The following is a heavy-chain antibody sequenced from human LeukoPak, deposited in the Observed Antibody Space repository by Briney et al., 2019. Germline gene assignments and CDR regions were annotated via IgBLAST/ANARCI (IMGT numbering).Heavy chain of an antibody. CDR2: ISAYNGNT. CDR1: GYTFTSYG. CDR3: ASIVIPSYMDV. D-gene: IGHD3-16*02. J-gene: IGHJ6*03. V-gene: IGHV1-18*01. Sequence: ASVKVSCKASGYTFTSYGISWVRQAPGPGLEWMGWISAYNGNTNYAKKLQRRVTMTTDTSTSTAYMELRSLRSDDTAVYYCASIVIPSYMDVWGKGTTVTVSS.